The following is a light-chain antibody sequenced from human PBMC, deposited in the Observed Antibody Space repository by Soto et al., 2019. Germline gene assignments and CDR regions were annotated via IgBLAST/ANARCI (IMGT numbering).Light chain of an antibody. Sequence: QSVLTQPASVSGSPGQSITISCTGTSSDVGSYNYVSWYQQHPGKAPKFMIYEVSNRPSGVSNRFSGSKSGNTASLTISGLQAEDEDNYYGSSYTSISTRVFGGGTKLTVL. CDR3: SSYTSISTRV. CDR1: SSDVGSYNY. J-gene: IGLJ3*02. V-gene: IGLV2-14*01. CDR2: EVS.